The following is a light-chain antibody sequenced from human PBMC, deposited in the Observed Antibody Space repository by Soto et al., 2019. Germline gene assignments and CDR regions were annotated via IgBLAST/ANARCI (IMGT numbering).Light chain of an antibody. V-gene: IGKV1-39*01. CDR1: QSITNY. CDR3: QQSYSTPYT. Sequence: DIQMTQSPSSLSASVGHGVTITCRASQSITNYLNWYQQKPGKAPKLLIYAASSLQSGVPSRFSGSGSGTDFTLTISILEPEDFATYYCQQSYSTPYTFGQGTKLEIK. J-gene: IGKJ2*01. CDR2: AAS.